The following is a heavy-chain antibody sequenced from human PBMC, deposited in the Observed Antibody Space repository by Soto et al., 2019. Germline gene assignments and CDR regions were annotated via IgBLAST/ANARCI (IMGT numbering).Heavy chain of an antibody. CDR2: IYYSGST. J-gene: IGHJ5*02. CDR3: ARQGGFWGVIVIPFWFDP. Sequence: QLQLQESGPGLVKPSETLSLTCTVSGGSISSSSYYWGWIRQPPGKGLEWIGSIYYSGSTYYNPSLKSRVTISVDTSKNQFSLQLSSVTAADTAVYYCARQGGFWGVIVIPFWFDPWGQGTLVTVSS. V-gene: IGHV4-39*01. D-gene: IGHD3-16*02. CDR1: GGSISSSSYY.